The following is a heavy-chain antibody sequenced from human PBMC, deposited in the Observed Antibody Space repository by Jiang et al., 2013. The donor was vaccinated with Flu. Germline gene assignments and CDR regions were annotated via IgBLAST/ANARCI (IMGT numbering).Heavy chain of an antibody. CDR3: ARRLAGGYFDL. V-gene: IGHV1-3*01. CDR1: GYTFTSYA. CDR2: INAGNGNT. Sequence: SGAEVKKPGASVKVSCKASGYTFTSYAMHWVRQAPGQRLEWMGWINAGNGNTKYSQKFQGRVTITRDTSASTAYMELSSLRSEDTAVYYRARRLAGGYFDLWGRGTLVTVSS. J-gene: IGHJ2*01. D-gene: IGHD2-15*01.